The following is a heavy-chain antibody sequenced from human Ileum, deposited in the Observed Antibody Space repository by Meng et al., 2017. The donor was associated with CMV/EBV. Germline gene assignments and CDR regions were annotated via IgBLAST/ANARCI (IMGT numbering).Heavy chain of an antibody. D-gene: IGHD6-13*01. Sequence: QLQESGPGLVTPLSTLALICTFSGRSIRIGRHCWGWIRQPPGKGLEWIGILSYSGTTYYNPSLKSRVTMSVGTSENQFALKMNSVTAADTAVYYCARWSPESSSWSGFDFWGQGTLVTVSS. CDR1: GRSIRIGRHC. CDR3: ARWSPESSSWSGFDF. V-gene: IGHV4-39*06. CDR2: LSYSGTT. J-gene: IGHJ4*02.